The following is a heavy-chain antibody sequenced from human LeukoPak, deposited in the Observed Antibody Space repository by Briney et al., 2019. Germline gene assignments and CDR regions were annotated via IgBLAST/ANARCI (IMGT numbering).Heavy chain of an antibody. Sequence: GGSLRLSCAASGFTFSNSWMSWVRQAPGEGLEWVANIKQDGSELYYVDSVKGRSTISRDNAKNSVYLQMKSLRAEDTAVYYCAKGVYYFDYWGQGTLVTVSS. V-gene: IGHV3-7*01. CDR3: AKGVYYFDY. J-gene: IGHJ4*02. CDR1: GFTFSNSW. CDR2: IKQDGSEL.